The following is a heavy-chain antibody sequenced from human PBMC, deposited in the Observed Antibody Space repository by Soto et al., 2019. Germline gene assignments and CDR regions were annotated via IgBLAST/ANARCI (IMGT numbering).Heavy chain of an antibody. CDR1: GSTFTGYY. V-gene: IGHV1-2*02. D-gene: IGHD2-15*01. CDR2: INPNSGGT. J-gene: IGHJ5*02. CDR3: ARPGYCSGGSCYSVDWFDP. Sequence: ASVKVSCKASGSTFTGYYMHWVRQAPGQGLEWMGWINPNSGGTNYAQKFQGRVTMTRDTSISTAYMELSRLRSDDTAVYYCARPGYCSGGSCYSVDWFDPWGQGTLVTVSS.